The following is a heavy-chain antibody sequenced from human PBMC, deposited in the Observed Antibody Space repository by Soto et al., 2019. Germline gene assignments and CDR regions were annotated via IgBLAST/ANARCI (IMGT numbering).Heavy chain of an antibody. V-gene: IGHV4-59*08. Sequence: SETLSLTCTVSGGSISSYFWSWIRQPPGKGLEWIGYIYYSGSTNYNPSLKSRVTISVDTSKNQFALKLSSVAAADTTVNYCARHTSGWFYFDYWGQGTLVTVSS. CDR3: ARHTSGWFYFDY. J-gene: IGHJ4*02. D-gene: IGHD6-19*01. CDR2: IYYSGST. CDR1: GGSISSYF.